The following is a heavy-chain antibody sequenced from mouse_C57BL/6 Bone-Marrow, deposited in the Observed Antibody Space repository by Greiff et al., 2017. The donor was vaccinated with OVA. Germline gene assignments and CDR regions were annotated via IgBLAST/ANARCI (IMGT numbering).Heavy chain of an antibody. J-gene: IGHJ2*01. Sequence: DVKLQESGPGLVKPSQSLSLTCSVTGYSITSGYYWNWIRQFPGNKLEWMGYISYDGSNNYNPSLKNRISITRDTSKNQFFLKLNSVTTEDTATYYCARDRSNYVDYWGQGTTLTVSS. CDR1: GYSITSGYY. CDR3: ARDRSNYVDY. D-gene: IGHD5-1*01. V-gene: IGHV3-6*01. CDR2: ISYDGSN.